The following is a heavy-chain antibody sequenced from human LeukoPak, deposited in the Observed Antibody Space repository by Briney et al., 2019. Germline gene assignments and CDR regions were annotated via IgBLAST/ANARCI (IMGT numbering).Heavy chain of an antibody. V-gene: IGHV4-59*01. J-gene: IGHJ6*02. CDR3: ARVTPYSGYGMDV. CDR1: GGSISSYY. CDR2: IYYSGST. D-gene: IGHD2-15*01. Sequence: SETLSLTCTVSGGSISSYYWSWIRQPPGKGLEWIGYIYYSGSTNYSPSLKSRVTISVDTSKNQFSLKLSSVTAADTAVYYCARVTPYSGYGMDVWGQGTTVTVSS.